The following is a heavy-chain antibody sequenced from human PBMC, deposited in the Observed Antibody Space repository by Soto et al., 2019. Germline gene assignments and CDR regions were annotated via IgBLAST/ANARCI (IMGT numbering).Heavy chain of an antibody. CDR1: GYTFTSYD. D-gene: IGHD6-13*01. J-gene: IGHJ3*02. CDR3: ARMDSSSWYGLGAFDI. CDR2: MNPNSGNT. Sequence: VASVKLSCKASGYTFTSYDINWVRQATGQGLEWMGWMNPNSGNTGYAQKFQGRVTMTRNTSISTAYMELSSLRSEDTAVYYCARMDSSSWYGLGAFDIWGQGTMVTVSS. V-gene: IGHV1-8*01.